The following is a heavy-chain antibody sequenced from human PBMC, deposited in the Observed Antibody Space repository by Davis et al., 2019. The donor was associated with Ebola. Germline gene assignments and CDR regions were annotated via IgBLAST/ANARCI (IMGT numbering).Heavy chain of an antibody. Sequence: MPSETLSLTCTVSGGSISSYYWSWIRQPPGKGPEWIGYIYYSGSTNYNPSLKSRVTISVDTSKNQSSLKLSSVTAADTAVYYCARVVQYYYDSSGYSTPYYFDYWGQGTLVTVSS. CDR3: ARVVQYYYDSSGYSTPYYFDY. V-gene: IGHV4-59*01. CDR2: IYYSGST. CDR1: GGSISSYY. J-gene: IGHJ4*02. D-gene: IGHD3-22*01.